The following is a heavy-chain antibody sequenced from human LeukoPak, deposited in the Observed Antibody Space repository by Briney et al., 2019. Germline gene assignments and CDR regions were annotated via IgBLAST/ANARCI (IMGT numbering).Heavy chain of an antibody. D-gene: IGHD3-3*01. CDR2: IYTTGNT. V-gene: IGHV4-4*07. J-gene: IGHJ4*02. Sequence: SETLSLTCSASGGSISSYYWSWIRQPAGEGREWIGRIYTTGNTDYNPSLKSRVTMSVDTSKNQFSLNLSSVTAADTAVYYCARDARGWSGFDYWGQGTLVTVSS. CDR1: GGSISSYY. CDR3: ARDARGWSGFDY.